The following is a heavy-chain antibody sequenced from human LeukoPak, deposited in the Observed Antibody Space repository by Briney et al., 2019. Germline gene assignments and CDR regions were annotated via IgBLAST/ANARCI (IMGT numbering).Heavy chain of an antibody. Sequence: GGSLRLSCAASGFTFSSYAMHWVRQAPGKGLEWEAVISYDGSNKYYADSVKGRFTISRDNSKNTLYLQMNSLRAEDTAVYYCAREEAAAGTPHFDYWGQGTLVTVSS. CDR2: ISYDGSNK. D-gene: IGHD6-13*01. CDR3: AREEAAAGTPHFDY. CDR1: GFTFSSYA. V-gene: IGHV3-30-3*01. J-gene: IGHJ4*02.